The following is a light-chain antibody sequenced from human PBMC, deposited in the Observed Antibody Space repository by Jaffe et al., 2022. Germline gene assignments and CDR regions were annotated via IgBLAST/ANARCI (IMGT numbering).Light chain of an antibody. CDR2: RDN. Sequence: QSVLTQPPSASGTAGQRVTISCSGGSSNIGKNGVNWYQQLPGTAPKLLILRDNLRPSGVPARFSGSRSGTSASLAISGLQSEDEANYYCSAWDDNLNAVIFGGGTKLTVL. V-gene: IGLV1-44*01. CDR1: SSNIGKNG. J-gene: IGLJ2*01. CDR3: SAWDDNLNAVI.